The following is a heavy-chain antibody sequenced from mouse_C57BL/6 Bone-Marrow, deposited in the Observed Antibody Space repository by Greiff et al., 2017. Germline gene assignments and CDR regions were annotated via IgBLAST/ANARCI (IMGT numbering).Heavy chain of an antibody. CDR2: IDPSDSYT. CDR3: AREGTYYGYAMDY. CDR1: GYTFTSYW. V-gene: IGHV1-69*01. D-gene: IGHD1-1*01. Sequence: QVQLQQPGAELVMPGASVKLSCKASGYTFTSYWMHWVKQRPGQGLEWIGEIDPSDSYTNYNQKFKGKSTLTVDKSSSPAYMQLSSLTSEDSAVYYCAREGTYYGYAMDYWGQGTSVTVSS. J-gene: IGHJ4*01.